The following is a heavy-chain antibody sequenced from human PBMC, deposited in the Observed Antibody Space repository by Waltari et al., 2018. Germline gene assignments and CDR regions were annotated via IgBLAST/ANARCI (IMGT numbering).Heavy chain of an antibody. V-gene: IGHV1-46*02. Sequence: QVQLVQSGGEVKKPGASVKVSCKASGYTFNIYFLHWVRQAPGQGLEWVGMISPRGGPTMVAQKFHGRVTLTKDTSTTTVYMEVTSLGSDDTAVYYCARGPGDNYMDVWGKGTTVTVS. CDR1: GYTFNIYF. CDR3: ARGPGDNYMDV. J-gene: IGHJ6*03. CDR2: ISPRGGPT.